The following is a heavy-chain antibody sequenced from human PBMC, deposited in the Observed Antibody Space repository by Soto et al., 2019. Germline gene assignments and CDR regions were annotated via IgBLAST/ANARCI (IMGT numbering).Heavy chain of an antibody. CDR2: ISNDGSNK. J-gene: IGHJ4*02. CDR3: EKDRVSEDSSVWPHGH. Sequence: QVQLVESGGGVVQPGRSLRLSCAASGFTFSGYGMHWVRQAPGKGLEWVAVISNDGSNKYYVDSVKGRFTISRDNTKNTMDLQLNRLRAEETADYSCEKDRVSEDSSVWPHGHWGQGTLVTVSS. V-gene: IGHV3-30*18. CDR1: GFTFSGYG. D-gene: IGHD6-19*01.